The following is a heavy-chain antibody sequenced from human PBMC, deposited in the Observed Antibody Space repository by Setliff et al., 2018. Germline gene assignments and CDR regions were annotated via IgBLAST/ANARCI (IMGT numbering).Heavy chain of an antibody. Sequence: SETLSLTCSVSGGSISSNNYYWGWIRQPPGKGLEWIGSMYYSVSSYYNPSLKSRATISADTSKRQVSLNLNSVTAADTAVYYCMRQGAQMPSLSHLYGVDVWGQGTTVTVSS. CDR3: MRQGAQMPSLSHLYGVDV. V-gene: IGHV4-39*01. CDR1: GGSISSNNYY. D-gene: IGHD2-2*01. J-gene: IGHJ6*02. CDR2: MYYSVSS.